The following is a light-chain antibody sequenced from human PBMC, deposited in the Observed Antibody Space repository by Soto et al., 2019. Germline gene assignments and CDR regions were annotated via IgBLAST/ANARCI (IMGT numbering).Light chain of an antibody. CDR2: GAS. Sequence: EIVLTQAPGTLSLSPGERATLSCRATQSVSSNYLAWYQQKPGQAPSPLIYGASRRATGIPDRFSGSGLGTDLTLTSSRLEPEDFAAYYCQQYGSSPRTFGQGTKVELK. CDR1: QSVSSNY. CDR3: QQYGSSPRT. J-gene: IGKJ1*01. V-gene: IGKV3-20*01.